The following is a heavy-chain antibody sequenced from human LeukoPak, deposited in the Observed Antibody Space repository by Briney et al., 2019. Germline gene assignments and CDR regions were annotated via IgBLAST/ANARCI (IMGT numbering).Heavy chain of an antibody. CDR1: GFTFNDYY. V-gene: IGHV3-11*01. Sequence: GGSLRLSCAASGFTFNDYYMSWIRQAPGKGLEWLSYINIGGTNTHYADYVKGRFTISRDNAKKSLYLEMNNLRAEDTAVYYCATDGAGFDTWGQGVLVTVSS. CDR2: INIGGTNT. J-gene: IGHJ5*02. CDR3: ATDGAGFDT.